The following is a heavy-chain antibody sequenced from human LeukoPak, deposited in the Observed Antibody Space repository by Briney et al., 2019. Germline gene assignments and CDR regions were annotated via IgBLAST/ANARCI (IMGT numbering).Heavy chain of an antibody. J-gene: IGHJ4*02. CDR3: ARDRLHYDSLTGYPAD. V-gene: IGHV3-23*01. CDR2: LRGSGIST. Sequence: PGGSLRLSCAASGFTFNSYAMSWVRQAPGKGLEWVSALRGSGISTHYADSVKGRFTISRDNSKNTLYLQMNSLRAEDTAVYYCARDRLHYDSLTGYPADWGQGTLVTVSS. D-gene: IGHD3-9*01. CDR1: GFTFNSYA.